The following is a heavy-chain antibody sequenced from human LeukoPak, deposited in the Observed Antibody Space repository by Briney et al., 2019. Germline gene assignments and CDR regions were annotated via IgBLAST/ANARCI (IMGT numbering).Heavy chain of an antibody. Sequence: PGGSLRLSCVASGFTFVSHWMTWVRQAPGKGLEWVANINQDGSERYYVDSVKGRFTISRDNAKNSLYLQMNSLRPEDTAFYYCARDGGWYKRGLDYYYYYMDVWGKGTTVTVSS. V-gene: IGHV3-7*03. CDR1: GFTFVSHW. CDR2: INQDGSER. CDR3: ARDGGWYKRGLDYYYYYMDV. D-gene: IGHD6-19*01. J-gene: IGHJ6*03.